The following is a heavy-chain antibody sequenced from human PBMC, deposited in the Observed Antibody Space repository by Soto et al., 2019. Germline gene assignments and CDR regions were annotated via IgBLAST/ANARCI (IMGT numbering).Heavy chain of an antibody. J-gene: IGHJ6*02. V-gene: IGHV5-10-1*01. Sequence: GESLKISCKGSGYSFTSYWISWVRQMPGKGLEWMGRIDPSDSYTNYSPSFQGHVTISADKSISTAYLQWSSLKASDTAMYYCARRRVGIPTYCSGGICYKTYGMDVWGQGTTVTVSS. CDR3: ARRRVGIPTYCSGGICYKTYGMDV. D-gene: IGHD2-15*01. CDR2: IDPSDSYT. CDR1: GYSFTSYW.